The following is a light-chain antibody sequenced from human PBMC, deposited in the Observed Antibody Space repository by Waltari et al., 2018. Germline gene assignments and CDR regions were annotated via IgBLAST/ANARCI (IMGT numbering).Light chain of an antibody. CDR1: NIGSKN. V-gene: IGLV3-9*01. J-gene: IGLJ2*01. CDR2: RDS. CDR3: QVRDSSTDVV. Sequence: SYELTQPLSVSVALGQTARITCGGNNIGSKNVHWYQQKPGQAPVLVIYRDSNRPSGIPERFSGSNSGNTATLTISRAQAGDEADYYCQVRDSSTDVVFGGGTKLTVL.